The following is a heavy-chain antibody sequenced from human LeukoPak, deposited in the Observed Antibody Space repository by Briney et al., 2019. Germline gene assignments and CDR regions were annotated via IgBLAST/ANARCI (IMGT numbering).Heavy chain of an antibody. Sequence: PGGSLRLSCAASGFTFSSYWMHWVRQGPGKGLVWVSRINTDGSSTTYAASVKGRFTISRDNAKNTLYLQMNSLRAEDTAVYYCARARELENWFDPWGQGTLVTVSS. CDR3: ARARELENWFDP. V-gene: IGHV3-74*01. CDR2: INTDGSST. D-gene: IGHD1-7*01. J-gene: IGHJ5*02. CDR1: GFTFSSYW.